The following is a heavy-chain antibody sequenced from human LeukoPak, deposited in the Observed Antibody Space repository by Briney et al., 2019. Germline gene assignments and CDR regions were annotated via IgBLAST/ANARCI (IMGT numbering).Heavy chain of an antibody. Sequence: SQTLSLTCAISGDSVSSNSVTWNWIRHSASRGIEWLGRTYYRSTWYNDYAVSVRGRITVNPDTSKNQFSLHLNSVTPEDTAVYYCARRLTQYDCFDPWGQGILVTVSS. D-gene: IGHD2-2*01. J-gene: IGHJ5*02. V-gene: IGHV6-1*01. CDR2: TYYRSTWYN. CDR1: GDSVSSNSVT. CDR3: ARRLTQYDCFDP.